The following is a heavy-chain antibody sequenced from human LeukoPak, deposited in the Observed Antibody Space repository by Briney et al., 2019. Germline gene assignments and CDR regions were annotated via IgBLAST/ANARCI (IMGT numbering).Heavy chain of an antibody. Sequence: GESLKISCKGSGYSFTSYWIGWVRQMPGKGLEWMGIIYLGDSDTRYSPSFQGQVTISADKSISTAYLQWSSLKAPDTAMYYCATQSFSYYYGSGSYRHYYYYYYMDVWGKGTTVTVSS. J-gene: IGHJ6*03. CDR2: IYLGDSDT. CDR3: ATQSFSYYYGSGSYRHYYYYYYMDV. D-gene: IGHD3-10*01. V-gene: IGHV5-51*01. CDR1: GYSFTSYW.